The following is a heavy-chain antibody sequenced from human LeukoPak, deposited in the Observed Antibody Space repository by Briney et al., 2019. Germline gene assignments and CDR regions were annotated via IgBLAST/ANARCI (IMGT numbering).Heavy chain of an antibody. V-gene: IGHV4-39*01. CDR2: VYYSGST. CDR3: ARGMIGLDAFDI. J-gene: IGHJ3*02. CDR1: GGSISSSSYY. D-gene: IGHD3-22*01. Sequence: SETLSLTCTVSGGSISSSSYYWGWIRQPPGKGLELIGSVYYSGSTYYNPSLKSRVTISVDLSKNQFSLKVTSVTAADTAVYYCARGMIGLDAFDIWGQGTMVTVSS.